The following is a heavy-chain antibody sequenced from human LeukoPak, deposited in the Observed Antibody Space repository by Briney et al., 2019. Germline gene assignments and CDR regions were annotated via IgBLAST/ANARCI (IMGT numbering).Heavy chain of an antibody. J-gene: IGHJ4*02. CDR1: GGSISSYY. V-gene: IGHV4-59*06. Sequence: PSETLSLTCTVSGGSISSYYWSWIRQHPGKGLEWVGYIYYSGSTYYNPSLKSRITISVDTSKNQFSLKLTSVTAADTAVYYCASLGPSGARNWGQGTLVTVSS. CDR2: IYYSGST. CDR3: ASLGPSGARN. D-gene: IGHD6-6*01.